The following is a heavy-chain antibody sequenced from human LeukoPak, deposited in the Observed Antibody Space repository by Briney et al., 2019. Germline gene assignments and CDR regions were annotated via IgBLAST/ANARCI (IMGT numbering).Heavy chain of an antibody. CDR2: IYTSGST. Sequence: SETLSLTCTVSGGSISSYYWSWIRQPAGKGLEWIGRIYTSGSTNYNPSLKSRVTISVDTSNNQFSLKLSSVTDADTAVYYCARVVVTTIYLFDPWGQGTLVTVSS. J-gene: IGHJ5*02. CDR3: ARVVVTTIYLFDP. D-gene: IGHD2-21*02. CDR1: GGSISSYY. V-gene: IGHV4-4*07.